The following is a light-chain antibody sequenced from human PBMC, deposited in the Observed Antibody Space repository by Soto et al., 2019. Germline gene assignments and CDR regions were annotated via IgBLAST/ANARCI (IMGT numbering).Light chain of an antibody. V-gene: IGLV4-69*01. J-gene: IGLJ2*01. CDR3: QAWGSGVVV. Sequence: QPVLNQSPSASAYLGASVKITCTLSSGHSTYAIAWHQQQPEKGPRYLMKVNSDGSHNKGDGIPDRFSGSSSGAERYLTISSLQSEDEADYYCQAWGSGVVVFGGGTKLTVL. CDR1: SGHSTYA. CDR2: VNSDGSH.